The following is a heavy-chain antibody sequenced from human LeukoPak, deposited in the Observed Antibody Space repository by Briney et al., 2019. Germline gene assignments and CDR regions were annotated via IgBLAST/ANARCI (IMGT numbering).Heavy chain of an antibody. CDR3: ARSMCGSSTSCSGDDAFDI. Sequence: PGGSLRLSCAASGFTFSSYAMHWVRQAPGKGLEWVSVISYHETNKYYADSVKGRFSISRDNFENTLYLQMNGLRAEDTAVYYCARSMCGSSTSCSGDDAFDIWGQGTMVTVSS. CDR2: ISYHETNK. D-gene: IGHD2-2*01. CDR1: GFTFSSYA. V-gene: IGHV3-30-3*01. J-gene: IGHJ3*02.